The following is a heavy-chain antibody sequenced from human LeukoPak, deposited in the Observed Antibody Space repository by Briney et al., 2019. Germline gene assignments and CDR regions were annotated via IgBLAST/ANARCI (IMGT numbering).Heavy chain of an antibody. CDR1: GGTFSSYA. V-gene: IGHV1-69*06. Sequence: SVTVSCKASGGTFSSYAISWVRQAPGQGLEWMGGIIPIFGTANYAQKFQGRVTITADKSTSTAYMDLRSLRSDDTAVYYCARDRHRRHYYDSSLHPPLDYWGQGTLVTVSS. CDR2: IIPIFGTA. J-gene: IGHJ4*02. D-gene: IGHD3-22*01. CDR3: ARDRHRRHYYDSSLHPPLDY.